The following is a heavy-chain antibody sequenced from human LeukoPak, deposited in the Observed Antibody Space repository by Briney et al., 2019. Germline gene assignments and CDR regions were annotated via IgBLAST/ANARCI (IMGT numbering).Heavy chain of an antibody. CDR2: ISGTGDRT. V-gene: IGHV3-23*01. CDR1: GFTFSGYA. CDR3: AKIVASSGDLN. Sequence: GGSLRLSCAASGFTFSGYAMSWVRQAPGKGLDWVSSISGTGDRTYYADSVKGRFTISRDNSKNTLSLQTNSLRVEDTALYYCAKIVASSGDLNWGQGTLVTVSS. J-gene: IGHJ4*02. D-gene: IGHD6-13*01.